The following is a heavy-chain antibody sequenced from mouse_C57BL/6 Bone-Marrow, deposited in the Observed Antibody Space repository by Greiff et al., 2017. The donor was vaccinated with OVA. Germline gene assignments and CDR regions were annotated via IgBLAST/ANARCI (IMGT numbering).Heavy chain of an antibody. CDR2: ISSGSSTI. CDR3: ARYDYDDG. J-gene: IGHJ3*01. Sequence: EVKLMESGGGLVKPGGSLKLSCAASGFTFSDYGMHWVRQAPEQGLEWVAYISSGSSTIYYADTVKGRFTISRDNAKNTLFLQMTSLRSEDTAMYYCARYDYDDGWGQGTLVTVSA. V-gene: IGHV5-17*01. D-gene: IGHD2-4*01. CDR1: GFTFSDYG.